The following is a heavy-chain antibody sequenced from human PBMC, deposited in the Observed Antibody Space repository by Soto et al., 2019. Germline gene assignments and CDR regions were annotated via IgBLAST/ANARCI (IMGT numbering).Heavy chain of an antibody. D-gene: IGHD3-22*01. CDR2: FDPEDAEI. V-gene: IGHV1-24*01. Sequence: ASVRVSCKVSGYTLTELSMHCVRQAPGKGLEWMGGFDPEDAEIIYAQKFQGRVTMTEDTSTDTAYMELSSLRSEDTAVYYCAGITRIGAGAYGMGVWGRGTRITVSS. CDR3: AGITRIGAGAYGMGV. J-gene: IGHJ6*02. CDR1: GYTLTELS.